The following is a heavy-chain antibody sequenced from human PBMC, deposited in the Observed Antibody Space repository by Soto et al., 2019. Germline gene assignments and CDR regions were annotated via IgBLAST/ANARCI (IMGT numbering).Heavy chain of an antibody. CDR1: GYTFTGYY. CDR2: INPNSGGT. CDR3: ARDLSAIFGVVIRKGMDV. D-gene: IGHD3-3*01. J-gene: IGHJ6*02. V-gene: IGHV1-2*02. Sequence: ASVKVSCKASGYTFTGYYMHWARQAPGQGLGWMGWINPNSGGTNYAQKFQGRVTMTRDTSISTAYMELSRLRSDDTAVYYCARDLSAIFGVVIRKGMDVWGQGTTVTVSS.